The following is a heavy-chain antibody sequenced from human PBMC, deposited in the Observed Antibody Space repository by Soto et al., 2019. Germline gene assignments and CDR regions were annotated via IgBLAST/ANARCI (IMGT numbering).Heavy chain of an antibody. V-gene: IGHV4-39*01. CDR2: IYYSGST. CDR3: ASLSVFGVVMFDY. J-gene: IGHJ4*02. CDR1: GGSISSSSYY. D-gene: IGHD3-3*01. Sequence: SETLSLTCTVSGGSISSSSYYWGWIRQPPGKGLEWIGSIYYSGSTYYNPSLKSRVTISVDTSKNQFSLKLSSVTAADTAVYYCASLSVFGVVMFDYWGQGTLVTVSS.